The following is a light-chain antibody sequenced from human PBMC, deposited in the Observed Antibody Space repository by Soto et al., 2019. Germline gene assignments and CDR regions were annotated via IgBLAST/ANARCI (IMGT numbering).Light chain of an antibody. CDR1: SSNIGSNH. Sequence: QAVVTQSSSASGTPGQRVIIACSGSSSNIGSNHVNWYRHLPGAAPKLLIFRSDQRPSGVPDRFSGSKSGTTASLAISGLQSGDEADYYCAAWDDSRYGVVFGGGTKLTVL. V-gene: IGLV1-44*01. J-gene: IGLJ2*01. CDR3: AAWDDSRYGVV. CDR2: RSD.